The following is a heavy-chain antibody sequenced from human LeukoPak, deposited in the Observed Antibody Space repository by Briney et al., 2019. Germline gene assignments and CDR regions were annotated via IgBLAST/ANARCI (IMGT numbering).Heavy chain of an antibody. CDR1: GFTFSSYW. V-gene: IGHV3-7*01. CDR3: ARVGTPMVTIVAPYYMDV. CDR2: IKQDGSEK. Sequence: GGSLRLSCAASGFTFSSYWMSWVRQAPGKGLEWVANIKQDGSEKYYVDSVKGRCTISRDNAKNSLYLQMNSLRAEDTAVFYCARVGTPMVTIVAPYYMDVWGKGTTVTVSS. D-gene: IGHD5-18*01. J-gene: IGHJ6*03.